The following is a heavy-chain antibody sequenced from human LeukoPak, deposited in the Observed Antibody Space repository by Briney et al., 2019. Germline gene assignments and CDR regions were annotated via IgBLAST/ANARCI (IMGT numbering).Heavy chain of an antibody. V-gene: IGHV3-23*01. Sequence: PGGSLRLSCAASGFTFSNFPMTWVRRAPGKGLQSFASFSGSGADTYYTDSVKGRFTISRDNLNNTVYLQMNSLRAEDTAVYYCAKVLGHDSDGYYYYGLHVWGQGTTVTVSS. J-gene: IGHJ6*02. CDR3: AKVLGHDSDGYYYYGLHV. CDR1: GFTFSNFP. CDR2: FSGSGADT. D-gene: IGHD3-22*01.